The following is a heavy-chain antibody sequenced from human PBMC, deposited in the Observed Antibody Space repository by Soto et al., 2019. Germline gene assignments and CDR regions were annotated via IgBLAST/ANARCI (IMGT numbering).Heavy chain of an antibody. CDR2: IYYSGSN. Sequence: SETLSLTCTVSGGSISSLYWSWIRQPPGKGLEWIGDIYYSGSNNYSPSLKSRVTISVDTPKNQISLRLSSVTAADTAVYYCVRQTGLVRGVIDSWGQGTLVTVSS. D-gene: IGHD3-10*01. J-gene: IGHJ4*02. CDR1: GGSISSLY. CDR3: VRQTGLVRGVIDS. V-gene: IGHV4-59*08.